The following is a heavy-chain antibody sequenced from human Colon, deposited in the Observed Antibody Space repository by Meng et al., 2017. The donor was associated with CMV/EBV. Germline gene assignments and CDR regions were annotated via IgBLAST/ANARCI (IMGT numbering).Heavy chain of an antibody. Sequence: GESLKISCSASGFNYRSYSMIWVRQGPGKGLEFVSSISSTSRTILYADSVKGRFTISRDNDKSEVYLQMNSLRVEDTAVYYCARDPSFITISGDLIYGLDVWGQGTTVTVSS. CDR3: ARDPSFITISGDLIYGLDV. V-gene: IGHV3-21*01. J-gene: IGHJ6*02. D-gene: IGHD3-3*01. CDR2: ISSTSRTI. CDR1: GFNYRSYS.